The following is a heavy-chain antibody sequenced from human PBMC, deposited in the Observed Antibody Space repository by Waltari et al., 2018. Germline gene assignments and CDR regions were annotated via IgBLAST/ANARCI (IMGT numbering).Heavy chain of an antibody. CDR1: GFTFGDYA. Sequence: EVQLVESGGGLVQPGRSLRLSCTASGFTFGDYAMSWFRQAPGKGLEWVGFIRSKAYGGTTEYAASVKGRFTISRDDSKSIAYLQMNSLKTEDTAVYYCTRDDDSSGYYYFDYWGQGTLVTVSS. J-gene: IGHJ4*02. V-gene: IGHV3-49*03. CDR2: IRSKAYGGTT. CDR3: TRDDDSSGYYYFDY. D-gene: IGHD3-22*01.